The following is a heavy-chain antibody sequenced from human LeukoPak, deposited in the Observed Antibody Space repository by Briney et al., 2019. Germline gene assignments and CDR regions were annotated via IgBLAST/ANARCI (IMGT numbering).Heavy chain of an antibody. Sequence: GGSLRLSCAASGFTFSNYGMKWVRQAPGEGAEWVSGITGRGENTYYADSVKGRFTISRDNSKNTLYLQMNSLRAEDAAIYYCARDRRLASFDYGGQGTLVTVSS. J-gene: IGHJ4*02. V-gene: IGHV3-23*01. D-gene: IGHD6-25*01. CDR1: GFTFSNYG. CDR2: ITGRGENT. CDR3: ARDRRLASFDY.